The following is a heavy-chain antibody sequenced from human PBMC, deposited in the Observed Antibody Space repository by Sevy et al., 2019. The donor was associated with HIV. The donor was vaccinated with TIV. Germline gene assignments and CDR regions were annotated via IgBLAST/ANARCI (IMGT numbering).Heavy chain of an antibody. CDR2: IKSKTDGGTT. Sequence: GGSLRLSCAASGFTFSNAWMSWVRQAPGKGLEWVGRIKSKTDGGTTDYAAPVKGRFTISRDDSKNPQYLQMNSLKTADKAIYYCTTDSTQRGLSALLDYWGKGTLVTVSS. CDR1: GFTFSNAW. J-gene: IGHJ4*02. V-gene: IGHV3-15*01. CDR3: TTDSTQRGLSALLDY. D-gene: IGHD1-1*01.